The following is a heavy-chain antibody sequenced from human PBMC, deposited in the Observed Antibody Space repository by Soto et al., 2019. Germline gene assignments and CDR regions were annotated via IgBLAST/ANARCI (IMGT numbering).Heavy chain of an antibody. J-gene: IGHJ4*02. Sequence: GGSLRLSCAASGFIFNNYAMSWVRQAPGKGLEWVSAISASGGNTYYADSVKGRFTISRDNSKNTLYLQMNSLRAEDTAVYYCAKETSSGYLEDWGQGTLVTVSS. D-gene: IGHD6-19*01. CDR3: AKETSSGYLED. CDR1: GFIFNNYA. CDR2: ISASGGNT. V-gene: IGHV3-23*01.